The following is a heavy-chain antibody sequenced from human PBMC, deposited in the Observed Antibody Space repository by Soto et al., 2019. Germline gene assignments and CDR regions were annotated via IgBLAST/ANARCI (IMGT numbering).Heavy chain of an antibody. CDR1: GLPFSTYN. Sequence: VESLRISCAPSGLPFSTYNMNWVRQAGGKGLVWISSISSSTTDMYYAKSVKGRFTISRDNVKNSLYLHLKSLRAEDTAVYKCARPYSGSYSFDYWGQGTLVNVSS. V-gene: IGHV3-21*01. CDR3: ARPYSGSYSFDY. CDR2: ISSSTTDM. J-gene: IGHJ4*02. D-gene: IGHD1-26*01.